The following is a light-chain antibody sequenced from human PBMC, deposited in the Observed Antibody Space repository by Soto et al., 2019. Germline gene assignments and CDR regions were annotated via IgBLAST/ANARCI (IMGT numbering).Light chain of an antibody. J-gene: IGLJ2*01. Sequence: SYELTQPPSVSVSPGQTASITCSGDKLGNKYACWYQQKPGQSPVLVIYQDIKRPSGIPERFSGSNSGNTATLTISGTQAMDEADYYCQAWDSSTVVFDGGTQLTVL. CDR1: KLGNKY. V-gene: IGLV3-1*01. CDR2: QDI. CDR3: QAWDSSTVV.